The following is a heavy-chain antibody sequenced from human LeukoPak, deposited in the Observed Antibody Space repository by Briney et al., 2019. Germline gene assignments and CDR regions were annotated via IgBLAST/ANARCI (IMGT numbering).Heavy chain of an antibody. Sequence: PSETLSLTCTVSGGSISSYYWSWIRQPPGKGLEWIGYIYYSGSTNYNPSLKSRVTISVDTSKNQFSLKLSSVTAADPAVYYCARMGGLSGALNWFAPWAQGTLVTAPS. CDR3: ARMGGLSGALNWFAP. V-gene: IGHV4-59*08. CDR2: IYYSGST. CDR1: GGSISSYY. D-gene: IGHD3-16*01. J-gene: IGHJ5*02.